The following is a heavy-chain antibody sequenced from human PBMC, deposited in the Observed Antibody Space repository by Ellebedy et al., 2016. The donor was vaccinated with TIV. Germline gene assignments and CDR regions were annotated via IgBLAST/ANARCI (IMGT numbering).Heavy chain of an antibody. J-gene: IGHJ4*02. CDR2: ISYSGST. D-gene: IGHD3-22*01. CDR3: ARHTYFSSGYVDY. Sequence: SETLSLTXTVSGGSISSSTYYWGWIRQPPGKGLEWIGIISYSGSTYYNPSLKSRVTISVDTSKNQFSLKLSSVTAADTAVYYCARHTYFSSGYVDYWGRGTLVTVSS. V-gene: IGHV4-39*01. CDR1: GGSISSSTYY.